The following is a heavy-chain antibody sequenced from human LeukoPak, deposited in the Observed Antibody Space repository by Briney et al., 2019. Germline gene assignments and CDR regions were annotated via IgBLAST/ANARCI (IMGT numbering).Heavy chain of an antibody. V-gene: IGHV4-59*08. CDR3: ARGMTTVTH. D-gene: IGHD4-11*01. CDR2: IYYSGIT. J-gene: IGHJ4*02. Sequence: SETLSFTCTVSGASINSYYWSWIRQPPGKGLEWLGYIYYSGITNYNPSLKSRVTISVDTSRNQFSLKLSSVTAADTAVYYCARGMTTVTHWGQGTLVTVSS. CDR1: GASINSYY.